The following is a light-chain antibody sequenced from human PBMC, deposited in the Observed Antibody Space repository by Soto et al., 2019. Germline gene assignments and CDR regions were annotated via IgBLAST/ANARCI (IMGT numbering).Light chain of an antibody. Sequence: QSALTQPASVSGSPGQSITISCTGTSSDVGGYNYVSWYQQHPGKAPKLMIYDVSNRPSGVSNRFSGSKSGNTASLPISGLQAEDEAAYYCRSYSSRNTHVFGTGTTVPVL. J-gene: IGLJ1*01. V-gene: IGLV2-14*03. CDR2: DVS. CDR1: SSDVGGYNY. CDR3: RSYSSRNTHV.